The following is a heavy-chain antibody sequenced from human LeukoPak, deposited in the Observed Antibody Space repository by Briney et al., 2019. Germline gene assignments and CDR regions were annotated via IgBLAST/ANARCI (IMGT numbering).Heavy chain of an antibody. CDR1: GYSISSGYY. Sequence: PSETLSLTCTVSGYSISSGYYWGWIRQPPGKGLEWIGSIYHSGSTYYNPSLKSRVTISVDTSKNQLSLKLSSVTAADTAVYYCARVSSGSSGYFSYYYYYGMDVWGQGTTVTVSS. D-gene: IGHD3-22*01. J-gene: IGHJ6*02. V-gene: IGHV4-38-2*02. CDR3: ARVSSGSSGYFSYYYYYGMDV. CDR2: IYHSGST.